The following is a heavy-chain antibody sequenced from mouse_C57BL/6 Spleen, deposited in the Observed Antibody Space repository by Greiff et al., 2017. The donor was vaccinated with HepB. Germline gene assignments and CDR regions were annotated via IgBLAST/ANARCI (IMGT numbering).Heavy chain of an antibody. J-gene: IGHJ4*01. D-gene: IGHD2-3*01. CDR2: ISSGGDYI. CDR3: TRDGRGYYHAPYAMDY. V-gene: IGHV5-9-1*02. CDR1: GFTFSSYA. Sequence: DVQLVESGEGLVKPGGSLELSCAASGFTFSSYAMSWVRQTPEKRLEWVAYISSGGDYIYYADTVKGRFTISRDNARNTLYLQMSSLKSEDTAMYYCTRDGRGYYHAPYAMDYWGQGTSVTVSS.